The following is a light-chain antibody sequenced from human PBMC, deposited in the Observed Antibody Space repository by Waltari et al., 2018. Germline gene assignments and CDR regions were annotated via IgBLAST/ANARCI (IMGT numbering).Light chain of an antibody. CDR2: STN. J-gene: IGLJ1*01. V-gene: IGLV8-61*01. CDR3: VLYMGSGIHV. Sequence: QTVVTQEPSFSVSPGGTVTLTCGLSSGSVSTSYYPTWYPQIPGQAPRTLMYSTNTRSSGVPDRFSCSILGNKAALTITGAQADDECDYYCVLYMGSGIHVFGTGTKVTVL. CDR1: SGSVSTSYY.